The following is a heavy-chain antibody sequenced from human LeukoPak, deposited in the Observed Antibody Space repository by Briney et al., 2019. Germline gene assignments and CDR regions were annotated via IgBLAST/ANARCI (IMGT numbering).Heavy chain of an antibody. CDR2: IIPDSGST. CDR1: GYTLTEYY. Sequence: GASVKVSCKASGYTLTEYYIHWVRQAPGQGLEWMGFIIPDSGSTTYQQNFQGRVTMTRDTSISTFYMELSSLRPDDTAVYYCSTEDKYCTGANCGVFWGQGTLVTVSS. V-gene: IGHV1-2*02. J-gene: IGHJ4*02. D-gene: IGHD2-8*02. CDR3: STEDKYCTGANCGVF.